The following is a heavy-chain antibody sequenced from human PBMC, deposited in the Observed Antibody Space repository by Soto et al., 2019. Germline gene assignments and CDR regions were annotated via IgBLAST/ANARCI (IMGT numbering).Heavy chain of an antibody. J-gene: IGHJ5*02. CDR3: ARGTNIVVVPAANGWFDP. CDR2: ISAYNGNT. D-gene: IGHD2-2*01. CDR1: GYTFTSYG. V-gene: IGHV1-18*04. Sequence: ASVKVSCKASGYTFTSYGISWVRQAPGQGLEWMGWISAYNGNTNYAQKLQGRVTMTTDTSTSTAYMELRSLRSDETAVYYCARGTNIVVVPAANGWFDPWGQGTLVTVSS.